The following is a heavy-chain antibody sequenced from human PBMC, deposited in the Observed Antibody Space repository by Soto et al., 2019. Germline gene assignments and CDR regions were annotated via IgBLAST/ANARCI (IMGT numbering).Heavy chain of an antibody. CDR3: VREFARAGDY. CDR1: GFTFSDYY. J-gene: IGHJ4*01. CDR2: LGSSGSVT. Sequence: QVQLVESGGGLVKPGGSLRLSCAASGFTFSDYYMTWIRQAPGGGLEWASYLGSSGSVTYYADSVRGRFTTSRDNAKDSLYLQMNSLRAEDTAIYYCVREFARAGDYWGQGTLVTVSS. V-gene: IGHV3-11*01.